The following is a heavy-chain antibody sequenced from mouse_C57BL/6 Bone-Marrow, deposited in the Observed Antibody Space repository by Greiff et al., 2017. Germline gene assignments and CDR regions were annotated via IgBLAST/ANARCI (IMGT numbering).Heavy chain of an antibody. CDR3: ARGGLVYYGSSYDY. CDR1: GYTFTDYY. J-gene: IGHJ2*01. D-gene: IGHD1-1*01. V-gene: IGHV1-26*01. Sequence: VQLQQSGPELVKPGASVKISCKASGYTFTDYYMNWVKQSHGKSLEWIGDINPNNGGTSYNQKFKGKATLTVDKSSSTAYMELRSLTSEDSAVYYCARGGLVYYGSSYDYWGQGTTLTVSS. CDR2: INPNNGGT.